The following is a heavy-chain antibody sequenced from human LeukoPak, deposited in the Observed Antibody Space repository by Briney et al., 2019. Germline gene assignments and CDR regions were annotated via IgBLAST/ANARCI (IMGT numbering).Heavy chain of an antibody. CDR2: IYSVGST. V-gene: IGHV3-66*02. J-gene: IGHJ4*02. CDR1: GFLVSSNY. CDR3: ARAPPSSSRNFFDF. Sequence: GGSPRLSCGASGFLVSSNYMSWVRQAPGGGLEGGSVIYSVGSTYYADSVKGRFTISRDNSKNTLYLQMNSLRPEDMAVYYCARAPPSSSRNFFDFWGQGTLVTVSS. D-gene: IGHD6-6*01.